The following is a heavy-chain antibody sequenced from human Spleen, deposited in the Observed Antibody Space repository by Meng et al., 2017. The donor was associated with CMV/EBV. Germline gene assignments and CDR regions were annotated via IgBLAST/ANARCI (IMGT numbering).Heavy chain of an antibody. CDR1: GFTFSSYW. J-gene: IGHJ3*02. D-gene: IGHD6-13*01. Sequence: GESLKISCAASGFTFSSYWMGWVRQAAGKGLEWVANIKQDGSEKYYVDSVKGRFTISRDNAKNSLYLQMNSLRAEDTAVYYCASCGPYSSSWTTPDAFDIWGLGTMVTVSS. CDR3: ASCGPYSSSWTTPDAFDI. CDR2: IKQDGSEK. V-gene: IGHV3-7*01.